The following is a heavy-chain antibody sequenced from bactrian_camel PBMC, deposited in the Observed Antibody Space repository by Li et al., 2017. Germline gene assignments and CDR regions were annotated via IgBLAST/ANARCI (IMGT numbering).Heavy chain of an antibody. CDR2: IGDPGTT. V-gene: IGHV3S67*01. CDR1: GYTYKPYC. D-gene: IGHD2*01. J-gene: IGHJ4*01. Sequence: VQLVESGGGSAQTGGSLRLSCAYSGYTYKPYCLGWFRQAAGKEREVIATIGDPGTTTYTDSAKGRITISKDNAKDTLYLELTSLKTEDTAMYIPAGQSCRQAVHGVTMKTITQARGPRSPSP.